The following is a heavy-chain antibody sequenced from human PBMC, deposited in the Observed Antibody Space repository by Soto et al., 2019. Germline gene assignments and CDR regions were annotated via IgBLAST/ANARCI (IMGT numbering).Heavy chain of an antibody. Sequence: SVKVSCKCSGGTFSSYAISWVRQAPGQGLEWMGGIIPIFGTANYAQKFQGRVTITADESTSTAYMELSSLRSEDTAVYYCARASPAVATRDFDYWGQGNLVTVSS. J-gene: IGHJ4*02. CDR2: IIPIFGTA. V-gene: IGHV1-69*13. CDR1: GGTFSSYA. CDR3: ARASPAVATRDFDY. D-gene: IGHD5-12*01.